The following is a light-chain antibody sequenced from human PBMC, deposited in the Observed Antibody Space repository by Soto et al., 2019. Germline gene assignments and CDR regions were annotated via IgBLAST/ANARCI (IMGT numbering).Light chain of an antibody. Sequence: QSVLTQPPSASGPPGQRVTISCSGSSSNIGSNIVNWYQQLPGTAPKVLIYSNNRRPSGAPDRFTGSKSDTSASLAISGLQSEDEADYFCATWDDSLNGPVFGGGTKLTVL. V-gene: IGLV1-44*01. CDR1: SSNIGSNI. J-gene: IGLJ3*02. CDR3: ATWDDSLNGPV. CDR2: SNN.